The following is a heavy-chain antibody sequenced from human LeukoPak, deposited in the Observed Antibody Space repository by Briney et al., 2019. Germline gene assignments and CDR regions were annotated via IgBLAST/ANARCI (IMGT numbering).Heavy chain of an antibody. CDR3: ARLGPGGHGEFDY. CDR2: IYYSGST. D-gene: IGHD3-10*01. CDR1: GGSLSDYY. Sequence: SETLSLTCTVSGGSLSDYYWTWVRQPPGKGLEWIGYIYYSGSTNYNPPLKSRVTILVDMSKTQFSLKLTSVTAADTAVYYCARLGPGGHGEFDYWGQGILVTVSS. J-gene: IGHJ4*02. V-gene: IGHV4-59*01.